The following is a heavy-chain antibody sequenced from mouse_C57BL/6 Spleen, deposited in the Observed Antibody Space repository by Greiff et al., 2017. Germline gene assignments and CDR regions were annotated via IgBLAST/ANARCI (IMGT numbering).Heavy chain of an antibody. Sequence: EVKLVESGGGLVKPGGSLKLSCAASGFTFSSYAMSWVRQTPEKRLEWVATISDGGSYTYYPDNVKGRFTISRDNAKNNLYLQMSHLKSEDTAMYYCARDRGGNWDYFDYWGQGTTLTVSS. CDR2: ISDGGSYT. J-gene: IGHJ2*01. CDR1: GFTFSSYA. V-gene: IGHV5-4*01. CDR3: ARDRGGNWDYFDY. D-gene: IGHD4-1*01.